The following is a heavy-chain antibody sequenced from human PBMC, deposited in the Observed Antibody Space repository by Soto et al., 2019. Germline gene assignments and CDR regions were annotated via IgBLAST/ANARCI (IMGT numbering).Heavy chain of an antibody. Sequence: EVQLLESGGDLVQPGGSLRLSCAASGYSFNFYAMTWVRQAPGKGLEWVASVGGGSDIYYADSVKGRFTGSRDDSKAILYLQMNTLRAEDTAISYCAKDAVPRNGKWDWLDSWGQGTLVTVAS. J-gene: IGHJ5*01. CDR2: VGGGSDI. D-gene: IGHD6-19*01. V-gene: IGHV3-23*01. CDR3: AKDAVPRNGKWDWLDS. CDR1: GYSFNFYA.